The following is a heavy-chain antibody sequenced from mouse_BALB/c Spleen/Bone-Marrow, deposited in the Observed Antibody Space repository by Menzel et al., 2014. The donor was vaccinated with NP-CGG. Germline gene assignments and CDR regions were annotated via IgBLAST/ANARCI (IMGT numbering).Heavy chain of an antibody. CDR1: GYTFTSYY. CDR2: INPSNGGT. Sequence: QVQLQQSGAELVKPGASVMLSCKASGYTFTSYYMYWVKRRPGQGLEWIGEINPSNGGTNFNEKLKSKATLTVDKSSSTAYMQLSSLTSEDSAVYYCTRSTMITYFDYWGQGTTLTVSS. J-gene: IGHJ2*01. V-gene: IGHV1S81*02. CDR3: TRSTMITYFDY. D-gene: IGHD2-4*01.